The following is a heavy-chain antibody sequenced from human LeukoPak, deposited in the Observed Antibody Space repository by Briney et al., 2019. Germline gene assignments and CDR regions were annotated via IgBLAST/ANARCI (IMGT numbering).Heavy chain of an antibody. V-gene: IGHV4-34*01. Sequence: KPSETLSLTCAVYGGSFSGYYWSWIRQPPGKGLEWIGEINHSGSTNYNPSLKSRVTISVDTSKNQFSLKLSSVTAADTAVYYCARGPIFGFIPDGMDVWGQGTTVTVSS. CDR1: GGSFSGYY. CDR3: ARGPIFGFIPDGMDV. D-gene: IGHD2-2*02. J-gene: IGHJ6*02. CDR2: INHSGST.